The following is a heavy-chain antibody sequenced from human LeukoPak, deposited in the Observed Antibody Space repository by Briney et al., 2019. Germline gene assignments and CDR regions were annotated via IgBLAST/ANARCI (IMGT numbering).Heavy chain of an antibody. D-gene: IGHD5-24*01. Sequence: PGGSLRLSCAASGFTFSSYAMSWVRQAPGKGLEWVSGISGSGGSTYYADSVKGRFTISRDNSKNILYLEMRSLRGEDTALYHCAKFRREGLPVGFDVWGQGTMVTVSS. CDR3: AKFRREGLPVGFDV. CDR1: GFTFSSYA. J-gene: IGHJ3*01. V-gene: IGHV3-23*01. CDR2: ISGSGGST.